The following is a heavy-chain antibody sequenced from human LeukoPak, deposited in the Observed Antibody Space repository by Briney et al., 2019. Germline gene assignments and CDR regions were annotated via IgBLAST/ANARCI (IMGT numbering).Heavy chain of an antibody. CDR1: GFTFSGPA. CDR3: TRLDYGGNYTPLDY. CDR2: IRGKANSYAT. Sequence: GGSLRLSCAASGFTFSGPAMHWVRQASGRGLEWVGRIRGKANSYATAYAASVKGRFTISRDDSKNTAYLQMNSLKTEDTAVYYCTRLDYGGNYTPLDYWGQGTLVTVSS. J-gene: IGHJ4*02. D-gene: IGHD4/OR15-4a*01. V-gene: IGHV3-73*01.